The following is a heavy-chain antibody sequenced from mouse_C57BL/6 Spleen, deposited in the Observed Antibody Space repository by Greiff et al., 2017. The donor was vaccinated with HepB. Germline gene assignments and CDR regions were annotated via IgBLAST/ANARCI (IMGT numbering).Heavy chain of an antibody. J-gene: IGHJ3*01. CDR2: ISSGGDYI. D-gene: IGHD2-2*01. CDR1: GFTFSSYV. Sequence: EVHLVESGEGLVKPGGSLKLSCAASGFTFSSYVMSWVRQTPEKRLEWVAYISSGGDYIYYADTVKGRFTISRDNARNTLYLQMSSLKSEDTAMYYCTKTYGYETWFAYWGQGTLVAVSA. CDR3: TKTYGYETWFAY. V-gene: IGHV5-9-1*02.